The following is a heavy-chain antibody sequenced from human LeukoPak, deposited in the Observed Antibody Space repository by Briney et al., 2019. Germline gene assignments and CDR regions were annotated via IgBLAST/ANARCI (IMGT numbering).Heavy chain of an antibody. CDR3: AKGVRGGSSTSCLPLKYYYYGMDV. Sequence: PGGSLRLSCAASGFTFSSYAMSWVRQAPGKGLDWVSAISGSGGSTYYADPVKGRFTISRDNSKTTLYLQMNSLRAEDTAVYYCAKGVRGGSSTSCLPLKYYYYGMDVWGQGTTVTVSS. D-gene: IGHD2-2*01. CDR1: GFTFSSYA. J-gene: IGHJ6*02. CDR2: ISGSGGST. V-gene: IGHV3-23*01.